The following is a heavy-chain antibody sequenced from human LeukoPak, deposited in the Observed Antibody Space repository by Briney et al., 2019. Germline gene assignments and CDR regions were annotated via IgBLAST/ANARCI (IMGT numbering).Heavy chain of an antibody. D-gene: IGHD2-2*02. J-gene: IGHJ4*02. CDR1: GFTFSSYG. Sequence: PGGSLRLSCAASGFTFSSYGMHWVRQAPGKGLEWGAVISYDGSNKYYADSVKGRFTISRDNSKNTLYLQMNSLRAEDTAVYYCAGETYCSSTSCYTGTFDYWGQGTLVTVSS. CDR3: AGETYCSSTSCYTGTFDY. CDR2: ISYDGSNK. V-gene: IGHV3-30*03.